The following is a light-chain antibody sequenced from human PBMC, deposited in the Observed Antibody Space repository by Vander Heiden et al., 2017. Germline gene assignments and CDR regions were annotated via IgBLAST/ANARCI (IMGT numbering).Light chain of an antibody. CDR2: VGS. V-gene: IGKV2-28*01. CDR1: QSLLHSNGYNY. J-gene: IGKJ5*01. Sequence: DTVLTHSPLSLPVTPGEPASISCRSRQSLLHSNGYNYLNWYLQKPGQAPQLLISVGSTRASGVPDRFSGSGSGTDFTLKISRVEAEDVGVYYCMQPLQTPITFGQGTRLEIK. CDR3: MQPLQTPIT.